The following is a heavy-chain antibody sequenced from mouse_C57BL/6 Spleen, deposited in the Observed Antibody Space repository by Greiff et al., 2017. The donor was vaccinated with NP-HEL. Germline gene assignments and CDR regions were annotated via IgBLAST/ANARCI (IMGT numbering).Heavy chain of an antibody. CDR2: ISDGGSYT. V-gene: IGHV5-4*01. Sequence: EVQGVESGGGLVKPGGSLKLSCAASGFTFSSYAMSWVRQTPEKRLEWVATISDGGSYTYYPDNVKGRFTISRDTAKNNLYLQMSHLKSEDTAMYYCARDRYYDSSYAYDYWGQGTSVTVSS. CDR1: GFTFSSYA. CDR3: ARDRYYDSSYAYDY. J-gene: IGHJ4*01. D-gene: IGHD1-1*01.